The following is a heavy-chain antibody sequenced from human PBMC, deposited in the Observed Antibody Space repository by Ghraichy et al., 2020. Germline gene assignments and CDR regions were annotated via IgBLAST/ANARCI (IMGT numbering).Heavy chain of an antibody. CDR2: IYENDDK. V-gene: IGHV2-5*01. CDR1: GFSLSSEVA. D-gene: IGHD4-23*01. CDR3: THHTRGIGGAY. Sequence: SGPTLVKPTQTLTLTCTFSGFSLSSEVAVGWIRQPPGRALECLAVIYENDDKRYSPSLKTRLTITKDTSKNQVVLTMTNMDPVDTGTYYCTHHTRGIGGAYWGQGTLVTVSS. J-gene: IGHJ4*02.